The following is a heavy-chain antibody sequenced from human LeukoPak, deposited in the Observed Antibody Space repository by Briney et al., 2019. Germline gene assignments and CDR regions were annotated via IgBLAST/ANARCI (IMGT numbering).Heavy chain of an antibody. CDR2: INPNSGGT. J-gene: IGHJ6*02. CDR1: GYTFTGYY. Sequence: ASVKVSCKAPGYTFTGYYMHWVRQAPGQGLEWMGWINPNSGGTNYAQKFQGWVTMTRDTSISTAYMELSRLRSDDTAVYYCARVAIFGVAGMDVWGQGTTVTVSS. V-gene: IGHV1-2*04. CDR3: ARVAIFGVAGMDV. D-gene: IGHD3-3*01.